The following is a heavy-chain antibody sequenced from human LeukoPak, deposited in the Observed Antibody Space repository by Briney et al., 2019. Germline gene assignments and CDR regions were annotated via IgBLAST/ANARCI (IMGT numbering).Heavy chain of an antibody. Sequence: GASVKVSCTASEYTFTGYYIHWVRQAPGQGLEWMGWINPNSGGTNYAQKFKGRVTMTRDTSTSTVYMELSSLRSEDTAVYYCARDRDGGSYFDAFDIWGQGSMVTVSS. CDR1: EYTFTGYY. CDR2: INPNSGGT. D-gene: IGHD1-26*01. V-gene: IGHV1-2*02. CDR3: ARDRDGGSYFDAFDI. J-gene: IGHJ3*02.